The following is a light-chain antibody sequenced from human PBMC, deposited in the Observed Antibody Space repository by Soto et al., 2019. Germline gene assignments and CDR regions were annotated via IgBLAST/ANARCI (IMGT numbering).Light chain of an antibody. CDR1: QSISSN. J-gene: IGKJ3*01. CDR2: DAS. V-gene: IGKV3-15*01. Sequence: EIVLTQSPVTLSLSPGERATLSCRASQSISSNLAWFQQKPGQAPRLLIYDASTRATGIPARFSGSGSGTEFTLTISSLQSEDFAVYYCQQYNNWPFTFGPGTKVDIK. CDR3: QQYNNWPFT.